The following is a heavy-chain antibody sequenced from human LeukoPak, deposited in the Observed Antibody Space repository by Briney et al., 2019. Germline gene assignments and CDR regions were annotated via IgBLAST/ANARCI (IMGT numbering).Heavy chain of an antibody. J-gene: IGHJ4*02. CDR3: AREVDAYYFDY. D-gene: IGHD2-15*01. V-gene: IGHV3-30-3*01. CDR1: GFTFSSYA. Sequence: GGPLRFSGAASGFTFSSYAMHWVRQAPGKGLEWVAVISYDGSNKYYADSVKGRFTISRDNSKNTLYLQMNSLRAEDTAVYYCAREVDAYYFDYWGQGTLVTVSS. CDR2: ISYDGSNK.